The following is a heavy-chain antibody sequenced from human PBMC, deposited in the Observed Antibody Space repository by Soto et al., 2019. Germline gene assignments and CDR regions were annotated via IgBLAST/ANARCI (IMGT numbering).Heavy chain of an antibody. CDR2: IYYSGST. V-gene: IGHV4-59*08. J-gene: IGHJ3*02. CDR1: GGSISSYY. D-gene: IGHD2-2*01. CDR3: ARHGVGVVPAAPDAFDI. Sequence: SETLSLTCTVSGGSISSYYWSWIRQPPGKGLEWIGYIYYSGSTNYNPSLKSRVTISVDTSKNQFSLKLSSVTAADTAGYYCARHGVGVVPAAPDAFDIWGQGTMVTVSS.